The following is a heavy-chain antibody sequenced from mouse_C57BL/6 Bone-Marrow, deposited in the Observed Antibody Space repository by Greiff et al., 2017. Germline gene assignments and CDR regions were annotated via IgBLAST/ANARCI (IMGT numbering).Heavy chain of an antibody. Sequence: EVMLVESGGGLVKPGGSLKLSCAASGFTFSSYTMSWVRQTPEKRLEWVATISGGGGNTYYPDSVKGRFTISRDNAKNTLYLQMRSLRSEDTALYDCARRGGYGSSPWFAYWGQGTLVTVSA. V-gene: IGHV5-9*01. D-gene: IGHD1-1*01. CDR1: GFTFSSYT. CDR3: ARRGGYGSSPWFAY. J-gene: IGHJ3*01. CDR2: ISGGGGNT.